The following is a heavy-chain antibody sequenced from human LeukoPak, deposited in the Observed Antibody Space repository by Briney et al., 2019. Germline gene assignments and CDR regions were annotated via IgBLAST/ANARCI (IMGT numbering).Heavy chain of an antibody. CDR3: TRYTRVEGLDL. CDR1: GFVFDDYG. J-gene: IGHJ5*02. Sequence: GGSLRLSCAASGFVFDDYGMSWVRHAPGKGLEWVSGLSWNGGSTGYADSVKGRFTISRDNVKNTLYLQMNSLRAEDTALYYCTRYTRVEGLDLWGRGTLVPVSS. CDR2: LSWNGGST. V-gene: IGHV3-20*04. D-gene: IGHD1-14*01.